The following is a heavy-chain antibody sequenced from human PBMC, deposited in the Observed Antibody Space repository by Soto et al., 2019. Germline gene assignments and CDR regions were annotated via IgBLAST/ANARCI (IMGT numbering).Heavy chain of an antibody. CDR1: GGTFSSYT. CDR3: TYYYGSGLPGHPYYYYYGMDV. Sequence: QVQLVQSGAEVKKPGSSVKVSCKASGGTFSSYTISWVRQAPGQGLEWMGRIIPILGIANYAQKFQGRVTITADKSTSTAYMELSSLRSEDTAVYYCTYYYGSGLPGHPYYYYYGMDVWGQGTTVTVSS. D-gene: IGHD3-10*01. CDR2: IIPILGIA. V-gene: IGHV1-69*02. J-gene: IGHJ6*02.